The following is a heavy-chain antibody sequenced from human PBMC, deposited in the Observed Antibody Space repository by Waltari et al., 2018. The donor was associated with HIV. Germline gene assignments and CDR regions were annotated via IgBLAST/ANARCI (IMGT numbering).Heavy chain of an antibody. J-gene: IGHJ5*02. CDR1: GFTFDDYA. D-gene: IGHD3-3*01. CDR2: ISWNSGST. V-gene: IGHV3-9*01. Sequence: EVQLVESGGGLVQRGRSLRLSCAPSGFTFDDYAMHWVRQAPGKGLEWVSGISWNSGSTGYADSVKGRFTISRDNAKNSLYLQMNSLRAEDTALYYCAKDTGYDFWSGYYAFEPWGQGTLVTVSS. CDR3: AKDTGYDFWSGYYAFEP.